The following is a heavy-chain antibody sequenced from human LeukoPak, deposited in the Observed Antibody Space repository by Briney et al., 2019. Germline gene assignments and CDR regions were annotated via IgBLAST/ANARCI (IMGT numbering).Heavy chain of an antibody. V-gene: IGHV3-9*01. CDR3: ARGGRMAELDY. J-gene: IGHJ4*02. CDR1: GFTFDDYA. Sequence: PGRSLRLSCAASGFTFDDYAMHWVRQAPGKGLEWVSGISWNSGSIGYADSVKGRFTISRENAKNSLYLQMNSLRAEDTAVYYCARGGRMAELDYWGQGTLVTVSS. CDR2: ISWNSGSI. D-gene: IGHD3-16*01.